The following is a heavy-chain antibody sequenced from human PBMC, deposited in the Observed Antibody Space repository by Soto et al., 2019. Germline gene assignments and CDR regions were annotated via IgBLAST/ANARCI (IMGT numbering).Heavy chain of an antibody. V-gene: IGHV4-31*03. CDR2: IYYSGST. CDR1: GGSISSGGYY. CDR3: ARGSRARRMTTVTSYFDY. D-gene: IGHD4-17*01. Sequence: QVQLQESGPGLVKPSQTLSLTCTVSGGSISSGGYYWSWIRQHPGKGLEWIGYIYYSGSTYYNPSLKSRVTIAVDTSKNQFSLKLSSVTAADTAVYYCARGSRARRMTTVTSYFDYWGQGTLVTVSS. J-gene: IGHJ4*02.